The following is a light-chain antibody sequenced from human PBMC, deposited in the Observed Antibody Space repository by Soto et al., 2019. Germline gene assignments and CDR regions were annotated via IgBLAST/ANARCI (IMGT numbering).Light chain of an antibody. V-gene: IGLV2-23*01. Sequence: QSVLTQPASVSGSAGQSITISCTGSSSDVGSYNHVSWYQQRPGKAPKFMIYEGNKRPSGVSHRFSGSKSGNTASLTISGLQGDDEADYYCCSYAGGSSYVFGAGTKVTVL. CDR1: SSDVGSYNH. J-gene: IGLJ1*01. CDR2: EGN. CDR3: CSYAGGSSYV.